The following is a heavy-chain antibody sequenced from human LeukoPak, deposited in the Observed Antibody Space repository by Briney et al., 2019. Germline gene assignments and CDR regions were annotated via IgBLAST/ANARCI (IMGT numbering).Heavy chain of an antibody. J-gene: IGHJ3*02. CDR3: ARGAPGAFDI. CDR2: IYHSGST. V-gene: IGHV4-4*02. Sequence: SETLSLTCTVSGGSISSSNWWSWVRQPPGKGLEWIGEIYHSGSTNYNPSLKSRVTISVDTSKNQFSLKLSSVTAADTAVYYCARGAPGAFDIWGQGTMVTVSS. CDR1: GGSISSSNW.